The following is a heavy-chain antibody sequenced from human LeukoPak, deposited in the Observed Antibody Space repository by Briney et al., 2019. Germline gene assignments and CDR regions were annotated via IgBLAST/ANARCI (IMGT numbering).Heavy chain of an antibody. J-gene: IGHJ6*02. CDR3: ARGGGLDV. CDR2: INHNGNVN. D-gene: IGHD3-16*01. CDR1: EFTFSIYW. V-gene: IGHV3-7*03. Sequence: GGSLGLSCPPSEFTFSIYWINWARQAPGKGLEWVASINHNGNVNYYVDSVKGRFTISRDNAKNSLYLQMSNLRAEDTAVYFCARGGGLDVWGQGATVTVSS.